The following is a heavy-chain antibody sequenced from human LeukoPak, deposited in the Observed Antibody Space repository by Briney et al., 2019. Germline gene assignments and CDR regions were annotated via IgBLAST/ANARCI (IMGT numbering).Heavy chain of an antibody. D-gene: IGHD3-10*01. J-gene: IGHJ4*02. Sequence: GGSLRLSCAASGFTFNSFSMNWVRQAPGKGLEWVSGISWNSGSIGYADSVKGRFTISRDNAKNSLYLQMNSLRAEDTALYYCAKGGMTWITMVRGVHRDYFDYWGQGTLVTVSS. CDR2: ISWNSGSI. CDR3: AKGGMTWITMVRGVHRDYFDY. V-gene: IGHV3-9*01. CDR1: GFTFNSFS.